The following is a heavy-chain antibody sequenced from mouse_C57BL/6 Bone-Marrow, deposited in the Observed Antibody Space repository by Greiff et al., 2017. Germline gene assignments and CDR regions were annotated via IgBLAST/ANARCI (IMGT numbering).Heavy chain of an antibody. Sequence: VHVKQSGAELVRPGASVKLSCTASGFNIKDDYMHWVQQTPEQGLAWIGRIDPENGDTEYASKFQGKVTITADTSSNTAYLQLSSLTSEDTAVYDSTTGYGYGFAYWGQGTLVTVSA. CDR1: GFNIKDDY. CDR2: IDPENGDT. V-gene: IGHV14-4*01. D-gene: IGHD2-2*01. CDR3: TTGYGYGFAY. J-gene: IGHJ3*01.